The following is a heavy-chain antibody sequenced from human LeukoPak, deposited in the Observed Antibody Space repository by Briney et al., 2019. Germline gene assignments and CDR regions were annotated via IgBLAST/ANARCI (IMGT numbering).Heavy chain of an antibody. Sequence: ASVKVSCKASGYTFTSYYMHWVRQAPGQGLEWMGIINPSVGSTSYAQKFQGRITMTRDTSTSTVYMELSSLRSEDTAVYYCARSLWFGELPGHYWGQGTLVSVPS. CDR1: GYTFTSYY. V-gene: IGHV1-46*01. D-gene: IGHD3-10*01. CDR2: INPSVGST. CDR3: ARSLWFGELPGHY. J-gene: IGHJ4*02.